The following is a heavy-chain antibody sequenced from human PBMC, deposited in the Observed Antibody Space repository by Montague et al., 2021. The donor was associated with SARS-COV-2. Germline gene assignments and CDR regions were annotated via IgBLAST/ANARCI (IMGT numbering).Heavy chain of an antibody. V-gene: IGHV5-51*01. J-gene: IGHJ5*02. Sequence: QSGAEVKKPGDSLKMSCKASGYIFSNYWIGWVRQMPGKGLEWMGRIYPGDSDTRYSPSFQGQVTISADKSISTAYLQWSSLEASDTAMYYCARPSSVSPTGSNWFDPWGQGTLVTVSS. CDR1: GYIFSNYW. D-gene: IGHD1-14*01. CDR2: IYPGDSDT. CDR3: ARPSSVSPTGSNWFDP.